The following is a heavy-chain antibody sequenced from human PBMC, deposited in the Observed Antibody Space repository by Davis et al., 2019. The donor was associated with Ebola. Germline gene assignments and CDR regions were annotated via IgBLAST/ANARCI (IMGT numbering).Heavy chain of an antibody. Sequence: ASVKVSCKVSDYTLREISMHWVRQAPGIGLEWMGYFDPEDGEAIYAQNFQGRVTMTEDTSTNTAYMELSGLRSEDTAVYYCSIGGTTGGFDYWGQGTLVTVSS. V-gene: IGHV1-24*01. J-gene: IGHJ4*02. CDR1: DYTLREIS. CDR2: FDPEDGEA. CDR3: SIGGTTGGFDY. D-gene: IGHD1-14*01.